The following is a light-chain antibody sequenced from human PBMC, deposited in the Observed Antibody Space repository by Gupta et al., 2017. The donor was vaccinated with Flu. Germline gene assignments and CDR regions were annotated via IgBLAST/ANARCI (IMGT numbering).Light chain of an antibody. Sequence: YVLIYPPSVSRSPGQTARIISGGDSIGSKSVHWYQLRPGQAPVVVVYDDSERPSGNPERFSGSNSGNTASLTISGVEAEDEADYYCRVWDSSSDHVVFGGGTKLTVL. CDR1: SIGSKS. J-gene: IGLJ2*01. CDR3: RVWDSSSDHVV. V-gene: IGLV3-21*02. CDR2: DDS.